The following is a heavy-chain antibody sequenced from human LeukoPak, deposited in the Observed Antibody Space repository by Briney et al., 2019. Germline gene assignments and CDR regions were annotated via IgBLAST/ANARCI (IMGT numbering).Heavy chain of an antibody. V-gene: IGHV4-34*09. D-gene: IGHD5-12*01. CDR2: INHSGGS. CDR3: ARGGYSGYGLDY. CDR1: GGSFSGYY. Sequence: SETLSLTCGFNGGSFSGYYWSWIRQPPGKGLEWIGEINHSGGSNYNPSLKSRVTISVDTSKNQFSLKLSSVTAADTAVYYCARGGYSGYGLDYWGQGTLVTVSS. J-gene: IGHJ4*02.